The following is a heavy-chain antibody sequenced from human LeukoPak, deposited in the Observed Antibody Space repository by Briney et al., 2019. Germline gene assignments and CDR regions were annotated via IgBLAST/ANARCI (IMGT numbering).Heavy chain of an antibody. V-gene: IGHV4-34*01. Sequence: SETLSLACAVYGGSFSGYYWSWIRQPPGKRLEWIGEINHSGSTNYNPSLKSRVTISVDTSKNQFSLKLSSVTAADTAVYYCARGPVTLDTSFDYWGQGTLVTVSS. CDR2: INHSGST. J-gene: IGHJ4*02. CDR1: GGSFSGYY. D-gene: IGHD5-18*01. CDR3: ARGPVTLDTSFDY.